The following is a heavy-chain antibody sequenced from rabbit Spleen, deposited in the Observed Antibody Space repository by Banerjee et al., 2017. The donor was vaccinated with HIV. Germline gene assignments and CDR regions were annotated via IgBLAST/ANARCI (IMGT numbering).Heavy chain of an antibody. Sequence: EQLEESGGGLVKPEGSLTLTCKASGVSLNDKDVMCWVRQAPGMGLQWIACINAVTGKAVYATWAKGRFTYSKTSSTTVTLQMTSLTAADTATYFCARDTSSSFSSYGMDLWGPGTLVTVS. CDR3: ARDTSSSFSSYGMDL. CDR1: GVSLNDKDV. V-gene: IGHV1S45*01. CDR2: INAVTGKA. D-gene: IGHD1-1*01. J-gene: IGHJ6*01.